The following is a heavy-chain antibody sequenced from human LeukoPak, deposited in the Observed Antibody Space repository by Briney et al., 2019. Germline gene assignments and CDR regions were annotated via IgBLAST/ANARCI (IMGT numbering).Heavy chain of an antibody. CDR3: ARLAVAGPTGWFDP. CDR2: VKKDESEK. V-gene: IGHV3-7*01. CDR1: GFTFSNNW. Sequence: GGSLRLSCAASGFTFSNNWMTWVRQAPGKGLEWVASVKKDESEKYYVDSVKGRFTISRDNAKNSLYLQMNSLDAEDTAVYYCARLAVAGPTGWFDPWGQGTLVTVSS. J-gene: IGHJ5*02. D-gene: IGHD6-19*01.